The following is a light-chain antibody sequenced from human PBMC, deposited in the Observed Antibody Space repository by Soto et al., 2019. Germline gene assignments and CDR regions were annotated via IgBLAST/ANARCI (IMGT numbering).Light chain of an antibody. Sequence: EIGLTQSPGTLSLSPGERATLSCRASQSVSSSYLAWYQQKPGQAPRLLIYGASSRATGIPDRFSGRGSGKDFTLTISRLEPEDFAVYYCQQYGSSPSTFGQGTKLEVK. CDR1: QSVSSSY. J-gene: IGKJ2*02. V-gene: IGKV3-20*01. CDR2: GAS. CDR3: QQYGSSPST.